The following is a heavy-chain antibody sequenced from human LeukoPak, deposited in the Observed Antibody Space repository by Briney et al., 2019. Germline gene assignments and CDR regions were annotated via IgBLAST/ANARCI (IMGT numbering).Heavy chain of an antibody. CDR3: AREVSSSWYDYCYYYYMDV. V-gene: IGHV4-59*12. Sequence: SETLSLTCTVSGGSISRYYWSWIRQPPGKGLEWIGYISYTGSTTYNSSLKSRVTISLDTSKNQFSLKLSSVTAADTAVYYCAREVSSSWYDYCYYYYMDVWGKGTTVTISS. J-gene: IGHJ6*03. CDR2: ISYTGST. D-gene: IGHD6-13*01. CDR1: GGSISRYY.